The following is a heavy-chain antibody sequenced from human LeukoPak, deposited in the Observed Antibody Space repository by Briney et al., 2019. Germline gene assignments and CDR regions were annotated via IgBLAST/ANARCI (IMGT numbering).Heavy chain of an antibody. V-gene: IGHV3-7*04. CDR3: ARGTIAAAGYYYFDC. CDR1: GFTFSSYW. D-gene: IGHD6-13*01. Sequence: GGSLRLSCAASGFTFSSYWMSWVRQAPGKGLEWVANIKQDGSEKYYVDSVKGRFTISRDNAKNSLYLEMNSLRAEDTAVYYCARGTIAAAGYYYFDCWGQGSQVSVCS. CDR2: IKQDGSEK. J-gene: IGHJ4*02.